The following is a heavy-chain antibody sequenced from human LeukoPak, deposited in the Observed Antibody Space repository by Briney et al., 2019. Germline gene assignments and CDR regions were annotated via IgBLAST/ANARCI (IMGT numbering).Heavy chain of an antibody. V-gene: IGHV1-8*01. J-gene: IGHJ4*02. Sequence: GASVKVSCKASGYTFTSYDINWVRQATGQGLEWMGWMNPNSGNTGYAQKFQGRVTMTRNTSISTAYMELSSLRSEDTAVYYCARGLVPAANPLNDYWGREPWSPSPQ. CDR1: GYTFTSYD. D-gene: IGHD2-2*01. CDR2: MNPNSGNT. CDR3: ARGLVPAANPLNDY.